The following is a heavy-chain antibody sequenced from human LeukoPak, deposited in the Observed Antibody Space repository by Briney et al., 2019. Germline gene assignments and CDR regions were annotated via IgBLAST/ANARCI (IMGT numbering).Heavy chain of an antibody. V-gene: IGHV3-23*01. CDR2: ISGNGITT. CDR3: AKDTVKVTTIRRVPHYMDV. CDR1: GFTFSNYG. D-gene: IGHD5-12*01. J-gene: IGHJ6*03. Sequence: GGSLRLSCAASGFTFSNYGMNWVRQAPGKGLEWVSAISGNGITTYYADSVKGRFTVSRDNSKNTQYLQMNSLRAEDTAVYYCAKDTVKVTTIRRVPHYMDVWGKGTTVTISS.